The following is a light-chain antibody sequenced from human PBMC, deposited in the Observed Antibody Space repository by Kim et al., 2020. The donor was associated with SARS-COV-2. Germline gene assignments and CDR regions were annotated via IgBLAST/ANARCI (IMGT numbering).Light chain of an antibody. CDR2: DVS. V-gene: IGLV2-14*03. J-gene: IGLJ2*01. CDR1: SSDVGGYNY. Sequence: QSALTQPASVSGSPGQSITISCTGTSSDVGGYNYVSWYQQHPGKAPKLMIYDVSNRPSGVSNRFSGSKSGNTASLTISGLQAEDEADYYCSSDTSSSTLGFGGGTQLTVL. CDR3: SSDTSSSTLG.